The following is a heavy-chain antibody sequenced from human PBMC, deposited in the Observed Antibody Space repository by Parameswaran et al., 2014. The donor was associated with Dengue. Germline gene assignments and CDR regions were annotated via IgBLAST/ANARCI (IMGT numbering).Heavy chain of an antibody. V-gene: IGHV1-69*01. Sequence: SWVRQAPGQGLEWMGGIIPIFGTANYAQKFQGRVTITADESTSTAYMELSSLRSEDTAVYYCASIPSDFWSDPPGIFQHWGQGTLVTVSS. D-gene: IGHD3-3*01. CDR3: ASIPSDFWSDPPGIFQH. CDR2: IIPIFGTA. J-gene: IGHJ1*01.